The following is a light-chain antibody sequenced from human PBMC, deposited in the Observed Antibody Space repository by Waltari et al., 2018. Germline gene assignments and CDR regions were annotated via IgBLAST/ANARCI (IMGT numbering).Light chain of an antibody. V-gene: IGLV3-19*01. J-gene: IGLJ2*01. Sequence: SSELTQDPAVSVALGQTVRITCQGESLRSYYASWYQQKPGQAPVLVIYGKNNRPSGIPDRFSGSSSGNTASLTITGAQAEDEADYYCNSRDSSGNHHVVFGGGTKLTVL. CDR3: NSRDSSGNHHVV. CDR1: SLRSYY. CDR2: GKN.